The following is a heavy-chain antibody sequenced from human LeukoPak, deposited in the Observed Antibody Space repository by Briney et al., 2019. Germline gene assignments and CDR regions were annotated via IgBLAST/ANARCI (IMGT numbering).Heavy chain of an antibody. CDR2: INPNSGGT. D-gene: IGHD6-19*01. Sequence: ASVKVSCKASESTFAASSIHWVRQAPGQGLEWMGWINPNSGGTNYAQKFQGRVTMTRDTSISTAYMELSRLRSDDTAVYYCARGSSSVAAPGGYWGQGTLVTVSS. CDR1: ESTFAASS. CDR3: ARGSSSVAAPGGY. J-gene: IGHJ4*02. V-gene: IGHV1-2*02.